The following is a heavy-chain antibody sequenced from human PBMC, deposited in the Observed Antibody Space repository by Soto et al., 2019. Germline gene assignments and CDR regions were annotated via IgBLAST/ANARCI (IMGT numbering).Heavy chain of an antibody. CDR3: ARDSVALYYYYYGMDV. CDR2: IDWDDDK. V-gene: IGHV2-70*11. CDR1: GFSLSTSGVG. Sequence: GSGPTLVNTTQTLTLTCTFSGFSLSTSGVGVGWIRQPPGKALEWLARIDWDDDKYYSTSLKTRLTVSKDTSKNQVVLTMTNMDPVDTATYYCARDSVALYYYYYGMDVWGQGTTVTVSS. D-gene: IGHD2-21*01. J-gene: IGHJ6*02.